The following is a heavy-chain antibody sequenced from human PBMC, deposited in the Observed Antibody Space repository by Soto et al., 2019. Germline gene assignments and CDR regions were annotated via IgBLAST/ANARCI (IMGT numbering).Heavy chain of an antibody. CDR3: ARSPLASRPSWLDP. J-gene: IGHJ5*02. Sequence: QVQLVQSGPEVRNPGASVRVSCRTSGYRFSGYGISWARLAPGQGLEWMGWISGYNGATQYPQKFQGRVTMTADTSTHTGYMELRSLGDDDTAVYFSARSPLASRPSWLDPWGPGTLVTVSS. CDR1: GYRFSGYG. V-gene: IGHV1-18*04. CDR2: ISGYNGAT. D-gene: IGHD6-6*01.